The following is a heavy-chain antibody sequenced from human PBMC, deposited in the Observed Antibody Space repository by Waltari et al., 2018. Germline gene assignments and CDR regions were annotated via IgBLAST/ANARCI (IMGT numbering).Heavy chain of an antibody. CDR2: VQRSGRT. Sequence: QLQLQESGPGLVKPSRSLSLTCAASGDSMRNPDWWSWVRQSPGKGLEWIGQVQRSGRTNYNPSFASRITVSVDTSRNQFSLKVTSATAADTAVYFCARDRGRGIYLDSWGQGTLVTVS. V-gene: IGHV4-4*02. CDR3: ARDRGRGIYLDS. D-gene: IGHD2-15*01. CDR1: GDSMRNPDW. J-gene: IGHJ4*02.